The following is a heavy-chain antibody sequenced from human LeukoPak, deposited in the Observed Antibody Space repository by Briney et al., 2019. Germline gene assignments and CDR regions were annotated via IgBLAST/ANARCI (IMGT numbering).Heavy chain of an antibody. Sequence: GESLKISCKGSGYSFTSYWIGWVRQMPGKGLEWMGIIYPGDSDTRYSPSFQGQVTISADKSISTAYLQWSSLKASDTAMYYCARVVVFGDGSGYLDYWGQGTLVTVSS. CDR1: GYSFTSYW. CDR3: ARVVVFGDGSGYLDY. V-gene: IGHV5-51*01. D-gene: IGHD3-22*01. J-gene: IGHJ4*02. CDR2: IYPGDSDT.